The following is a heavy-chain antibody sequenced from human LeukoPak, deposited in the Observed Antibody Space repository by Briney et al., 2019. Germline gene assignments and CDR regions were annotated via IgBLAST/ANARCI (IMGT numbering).Heavy chain of an antibody. CDR1: GLTFSRYW. D-gene: IGHD2-8*02. J-gene: IGHJ4*02. Sequence: GGSLRLSCAASGLTFSRYWLTWVRQAPGKGLEWVANINQDGSEANYVDSVKGRFTISRDNAKNSLHLQMNSLRDEDTAAYHCVSRGCTGDACFAASFHCFDHWGQGTLVTVSS. CDR3: VSRGCTGDACFAASFHCFDH. V-gene: IGHV3-7*03. CDR2: INQDGSEA.